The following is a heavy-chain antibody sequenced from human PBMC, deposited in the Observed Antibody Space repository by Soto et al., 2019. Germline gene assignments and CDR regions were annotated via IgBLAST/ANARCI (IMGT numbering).Heavy chain of an antibody. Sequence: QVQLVESGGGVVQPGRSLRLSCAASGFTFSSYGMHWVRQAPGKGLEWVAVISYDGSNKYYADSVKGQFTISRDNSKNTLYLQMNSLRAEDTAVYYCAKGQVTVVTPGYFHHWGQGTLVTVSS. D-gene: IGHD2-21*02. CDR3: AKGQVTVVTPGYFHH. J-gene: IGHJ1*01. V-gene: IGHV3-30*18. CDR2: ISYDGSNK. CDR1: GFTFSSYG.